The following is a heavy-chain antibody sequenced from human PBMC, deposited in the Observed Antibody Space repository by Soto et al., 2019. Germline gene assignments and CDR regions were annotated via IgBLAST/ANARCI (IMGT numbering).Heavy chain of an antibody. CDR2: INQDGSET. CDR1: GFIFSTHW. CDR3: ARVLAYGPIDF. J-gene: IGHJ4*02. Sequence: EAQLVESGGGLVQSGGSLRLSCEASGFIFSTHWMTWVRQVPGKGLEWVADINQDGSETYYVDSVKGRFTISRDNAKNSLYLQMNSLRGDDTAVYYCARVLAYGPIDFWGQGTLVTVSS. D-gene: IGHD2-8*01. V-gene: IGHV3-7*01.